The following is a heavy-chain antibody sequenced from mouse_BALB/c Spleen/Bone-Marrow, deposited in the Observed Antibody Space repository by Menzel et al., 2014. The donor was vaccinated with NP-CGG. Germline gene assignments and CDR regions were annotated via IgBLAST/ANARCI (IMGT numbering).Heavy chain of an antibody. CDR3: ARSLTGKKTFDY. CDR1: GYVFTNYL. Sequence: QVQLQQSGAELVRPGTSVKVSCKASGYVFTNYLIEWVKQRPGQGLEWIGVINAGSGGTDYSGKFKGEATLTADKSSSTAYIQLSSLTSDDSAVYFCARSLTGKKTFDYWGQGTTLTVSS. CDR2: INAGSGGT. D-gene: IGHD4-1*01. V-gene: IGHV1-54*01. J-gene: IGHJ2*01.